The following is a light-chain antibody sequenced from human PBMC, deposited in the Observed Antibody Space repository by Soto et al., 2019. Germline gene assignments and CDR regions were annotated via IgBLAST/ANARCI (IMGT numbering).Light chain of an antibody. V-gene: IGKV1-5*03. CDR1: QTISSW. CDR2: KAS. CDR3: QQSYSTPLT. Sequence: QMSQSPSTLSGTVGDRVTITCRASQTISSWLAWYQQKPGKAPKLLIYKASTLKSGVPSRFSGGGSGTDFTLTISSLQPEDFATYSCQQSYSTPLTFGGGTKVDIK. J-gene: IGKJ4*01.